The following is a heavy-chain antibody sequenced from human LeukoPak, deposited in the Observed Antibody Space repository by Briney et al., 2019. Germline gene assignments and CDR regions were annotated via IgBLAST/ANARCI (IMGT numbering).Heavy chain of an antibody. Sequence: ASVKVSCKASGGTFSSYAISWVRQAPGQGLEWMGGIIPIFGTANYAQKFQGRVTITTDESTSTAYMELSSLRSEDTAVYYCAREGSNYYDSSGHTPFDYWGQGTLVTVSS. D-gene: IGHD3-22*01. CDR3: AREGSNYYDSSGHTPFDY. J-gene: IGHJ4*02. CDR2: IIPIFGTA. CDR1: GGTFSSYA. V-gene: IGHV1-69*05.